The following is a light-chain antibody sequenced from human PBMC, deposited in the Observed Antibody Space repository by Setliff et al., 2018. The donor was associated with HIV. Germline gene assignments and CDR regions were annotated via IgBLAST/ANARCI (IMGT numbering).Light chain of an antibody. CDR3: SSYTDTTTYV. V-gene: IGLV2-14*03. CDR1: SHDVGAYNY. Sequence: SALTQPASVSGSRGQSITISCTGTSHDVGAYNYVSWYQQHPGKAPKLIIYDVTYRPSGVSIRFSGSKSDNTASLTISGLQTEDEADYYCSSYTDTTTYVFGTGTKVT. CDR2: DVT. J-gene: IGLJ1*01.